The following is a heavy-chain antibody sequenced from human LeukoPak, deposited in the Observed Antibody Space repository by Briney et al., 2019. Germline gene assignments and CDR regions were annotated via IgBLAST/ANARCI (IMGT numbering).Heavy chain of an antibody. D-gene: IGHD5-18*01. V-gene: IGHV3-48*01. CDR1: GFTFKSFS. CDR2: ISSNSGIK. Sequence: PGGSLRLSCGGSGFTFKSFSMHWVRQAPGKGLEWVSDISSNSGIKSYADSVKGRFTISRDNAKNSLYLQMNSLRAEDTAVYYCARAGGYGGPARFDYWGQGTLVTVSP. J-gene: IGHJ4*02. CDR3: ARAGGYGGPARFDY.